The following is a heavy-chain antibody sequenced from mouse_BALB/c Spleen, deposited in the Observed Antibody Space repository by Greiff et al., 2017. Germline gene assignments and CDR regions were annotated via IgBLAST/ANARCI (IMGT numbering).Heavy chain of an antibody. J-gene: IGHJ4*01. Sequence: VQLVESGGGLVQPGGSRKLSCAASGFTFSSFGMHWVRQAPEKGLEWVAYISSGSSTIYYADTVKGRFTISRDNPKNTLFLQMTSLRSEDTAMYYCARGGYDYGYAMDYWGQGTSVTVSS. V-gene: IGHV5-17*02. CDR3: ARGGYDYGYAMDY. CDR2: ISSGSSTI. D-gene: IGHD2-4*01. CDR1: GFTFSSFG.